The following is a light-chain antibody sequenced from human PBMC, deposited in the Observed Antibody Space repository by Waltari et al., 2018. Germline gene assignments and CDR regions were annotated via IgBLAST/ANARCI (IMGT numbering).Light chain of an antibody. V-gene: IGLV2-14*03. CDR3: SSFTNSATWV. J-gene: IGLJ3*02. Sequence: QSALTQSASLSGSPRQSITISCTGTNSDIGGYNYVSWYQHHSGKAPKLMIFGVSDRPSGVSNRFSGSKSGNTASLTISELQADDEADYYCSSFTNSATWVFGGGTKLTVL. CDR2: GVS. CDR1: NSDIGGYNY.